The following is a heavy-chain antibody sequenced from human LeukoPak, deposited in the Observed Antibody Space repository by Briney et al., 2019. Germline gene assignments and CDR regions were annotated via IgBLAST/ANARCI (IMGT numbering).Heavy chain of an antibody. J-gene: IGHJ3*02. CDR2: INPSGGSA. V-gene: IGHV1-46*01. Sequence: ASVTVSCKASGYTFTIYYMHWVRQAPGQGLEWMGIINPSGGSASYAQKFQGRVTMTRDTSTSTVYMELNSLRSEDTAVYYCARDAPSAVAGYDAFDIWGPRDNGHRLF. D-gene: IGHD6-19*01. CDR3: ARDAPSAVAGYDAFDI. CDR1: GYTFTIYY.